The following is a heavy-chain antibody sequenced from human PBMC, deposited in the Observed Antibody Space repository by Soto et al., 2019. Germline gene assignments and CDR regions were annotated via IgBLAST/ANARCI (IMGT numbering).Heavy chain of an antibody. V-gene: IGHV3-48*01. J-gene: IGHJ4*02. Sequence: GGSLRLSCAASGFTFSSYSMNWVRQAPGKGLEWVSYISSSSSTIYYADSVKGRFTISRDNAKNSLYLQMNSLRAEDTAVYYCAKGRGSSTSTTDYWGQGTLVTVSS. CDR1: GFTFSSYS. D-gene: IGHD2-2*01. CDR3: AKGRGSSTSTTDY. CDR2: ISSSSSTI.